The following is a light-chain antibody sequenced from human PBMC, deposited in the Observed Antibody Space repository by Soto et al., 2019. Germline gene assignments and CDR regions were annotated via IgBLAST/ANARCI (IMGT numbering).Light chain of an antibody. CDR3: QQSYSTLFT. CDR1: QSISSH. V-gene: IGKV1-39*01. J-gene: IGKJ3*01. Sequence: DIQMTQSPSSLSASVGDKITITCRASQSISSHLNWYQQKPGKAPKLLIYAASSLQSGVPSRFSGIGSGTDFSLTISSLQPDDFATYYCQQSYSTLFTFGPGTKVDVK. CDR2: AAS.